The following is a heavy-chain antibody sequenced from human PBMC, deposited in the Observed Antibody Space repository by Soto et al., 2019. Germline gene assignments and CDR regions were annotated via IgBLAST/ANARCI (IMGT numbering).Heavy chain of an antibody. CDR2: INPNSGGT. Sequence: QVQLVQSGAEVKKPGASVKVSCKASGYTFTGYYMHWVRQAPGQGLEWMGWINPNSGGTNYEQKFQGWVTMTRDTSISTAYMEVSRLRSDDTAVYYCARGSWTMVRGVGNWFDPWGQGTLVTVSS. D-gene: IGHD3-10*01. J-gene: IGHJ5*02. CDR3: ARGSWTMVRGVGNWFDP. CDR1: GYTFTGYY. V-gene: IGHV1-2*04.